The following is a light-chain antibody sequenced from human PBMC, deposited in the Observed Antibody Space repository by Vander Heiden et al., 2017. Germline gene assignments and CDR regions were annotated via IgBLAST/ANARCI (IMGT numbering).Light chain of an antibody. CDR2: DAS. J-gene: IGKJ2*01. V-gene: IGKV1-5*01. CDR1: QSISSW. Sequence: NQMTHSPSSLSASVGDRVTITCRASQSISSWLAWYQQKPGKAPKLLIYDASSLESGVPSRFSGSGSGTEFTLTISSLQPDDFATYYCQQYNSYPYTFGQGTKLEIK. CDR3: QQYNSYPYT.